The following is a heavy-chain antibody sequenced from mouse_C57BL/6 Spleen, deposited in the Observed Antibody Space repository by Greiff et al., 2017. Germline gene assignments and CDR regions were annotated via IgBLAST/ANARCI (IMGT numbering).Heavy chain of an antibody. CDR2: IWSGGST. CDR1: GFSLTSYG. J-gene: IGHJ1*03. Sequence: QVQLKQSGPGLVQPSQSLSITCTVSGFSLTSYGVHWVRQSPGKGLEWLGVIWSGGSTDYNAAFISRLSISKDNSKSQVFFKMNSLQADDTAIYYCARYYGSSGYFDVWGTGTTVTVSS. V-gene: IGHV2-2*01. CDR3: ARYYGSSGYFDV. D-gene: IGHD1-1*01.